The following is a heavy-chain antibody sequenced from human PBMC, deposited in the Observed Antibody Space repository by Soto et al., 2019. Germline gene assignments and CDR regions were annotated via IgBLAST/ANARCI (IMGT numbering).Heavy chain of an antibody. V-gene: IGHV3-43*01. D-gene: IGHD1-1*01. Sequence: GGSLRLSWAASRFTFDDYTIDLFLQTPGKGLECVSLISWDGDSAYYADSVRGRFTISRDNSKNSLFLQMNSVRAEDAALYFCAKGTRGNSPELDFWGQGTLVTGSS. CDR2: ISWDGDSA. CDR3: AKGTRGNSPELDF. CDR1: RFTFDDYT. J-gene: IGHJ4*02.